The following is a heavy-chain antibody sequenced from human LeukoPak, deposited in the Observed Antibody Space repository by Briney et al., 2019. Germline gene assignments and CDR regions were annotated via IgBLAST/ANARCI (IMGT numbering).Heavy chain of an antibody. CDR3: ARNENSGWGYFDY. D-gene: IGHD5-12*01. J-gene: IGHJ4*02. CDR2: IWYDGSNK. V-gene: IGHV3-33*01. CDR1: GFTFSSYG. Sequence: QTGGSLRLSCAASGFTFSSYGMHWVRQAPGKGLEWVAVIWYDGSNKYYADSVKGRFTISRDNSKNTLYLQMNSLRAEDTAVYYCARNENSGWGYFDYWGQGTLVTVSS.